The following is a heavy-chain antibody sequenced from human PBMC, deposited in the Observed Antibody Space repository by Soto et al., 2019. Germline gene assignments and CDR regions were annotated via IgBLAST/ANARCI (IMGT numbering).Heavy chain of an antibody. CDR2: IIPIFGTA. CDR1: GGTFSSYA. V-gene: IGHV1-69*13. CDR3: AREAGYCTNGVCYPDAFDI. J-gene: IGHJ3*02. D-gene: IGHD2-8*01. Sequence: LVKVSCKASGGTFSSYAISWVRQAPGQGLEWMGGIIPIFGTANYAQKFQGRVTITADESTSTAYMELSSLRSEDTAVYYCAREAGYCTNGVCYPDAFDIWGQGTMVTVSS.